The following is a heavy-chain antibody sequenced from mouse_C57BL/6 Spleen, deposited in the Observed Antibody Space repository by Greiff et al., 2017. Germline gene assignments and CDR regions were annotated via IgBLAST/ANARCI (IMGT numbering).Heavy chain of an antibody. CDR3: ARGDYSSPFAY. CDR2: ISYDGSN. J-gene: IGHJ3*01. CDR1: GYSITSGYY. D-gene: IGHD2-12*01. V-gene: IGHV3-6*01. Sequence: EVKLMESGPGLVKPSQSLSLTCSVTGYSITSGYYWNWIRQFPGNKLEWMGYISYDGSNNYNPSLKNRISITRDTSKNQFFLKLNSVTTEDTATYYCARGDYSSPFAYWGQGTLVTVSA.